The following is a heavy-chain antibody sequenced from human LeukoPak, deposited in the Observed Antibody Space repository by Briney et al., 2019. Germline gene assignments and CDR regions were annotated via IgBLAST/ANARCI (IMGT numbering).Heavy chain of an antibody. Sequence: SVEVSCKASGGTFSSYAISWVRQAPGQGLEWMGGIIPIFGTANYAQKFQGRVTITADESTSTAYMELSSLRSEDTAVYYCARSLCSSTSCHEYYYYYMDVWGKGTTVTISS. J-gene: IGHJ6*03. CDR3: ARSLCSSTSCHEYYYYYMDV. CDR2: IIPIFGTA. D-gene: IGHD2-2*01. CDR1: GGTFSSYA. V-gene: IGHV1-69*13.